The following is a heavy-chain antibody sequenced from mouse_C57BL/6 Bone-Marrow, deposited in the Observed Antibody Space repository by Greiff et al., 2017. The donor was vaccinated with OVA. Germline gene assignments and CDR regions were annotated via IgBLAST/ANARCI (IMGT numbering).Heavy chain of an antibody. D-gene: IGHD1-1*01. V-gene: IGHV1-81*01. Sequence: QVQLQQSGAELARPGASVKLSGKASGYTFTSYGISWVKQRTGQGLEWIGEIYPRSGNTYYNEKFKGKATLTADKSSSTAYMELRSLTSEDSAVHFCARSHYYGSSYGRYAMDYWGQGTSVTVSS. J-gene: IGHJ4*01. CDR2: IYPRSGNT. CDR1: GYTFTSYG. CDR3: ARSHYYGSSYGRYAMDY.